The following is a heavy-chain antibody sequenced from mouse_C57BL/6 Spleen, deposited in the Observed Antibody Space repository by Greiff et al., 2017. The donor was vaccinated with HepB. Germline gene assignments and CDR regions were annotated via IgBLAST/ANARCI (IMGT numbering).Heavy chain of an antibody. CDR3: ARSLGMGAMDY. Sequence: VKLVESGAELARPGASVKLSCKASGYTFTSYGISWVKQRTGQGLEWIGEIYPRSGNTYYNEKFKGKATLTADKSSSTAYMELRSLTSEDSAVYFCARSLGMGAMDYWGQGTSVTVSS. V-gene: IGHV1-81*01. J-gene: IGHJ4*01. CDR2: IYPRSGNT. CDR1: GYTFTSYG.